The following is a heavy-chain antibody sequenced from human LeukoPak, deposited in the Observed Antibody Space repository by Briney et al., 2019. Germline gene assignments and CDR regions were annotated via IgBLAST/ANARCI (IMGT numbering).Heavy chain of an antibody. CDR3: ARHISLFRGAAGDAFDI. D-gene: IGHD3-10*01. J-gene: IGHJ3*02. V-gene: IGHV4-59*08. Sequence: SETLSLTCTVSGGSISSYCWSWIRQPPGKGLEWIGYIYYSGSTNYNPSLKSRVTISVDTSKNQFSLKLSSVTAADTAVYYCARHISLFRGAAGDAFDIWGQGTMVTVSS. CDR1: GGSISSYC. CDR2: IYYSGST.